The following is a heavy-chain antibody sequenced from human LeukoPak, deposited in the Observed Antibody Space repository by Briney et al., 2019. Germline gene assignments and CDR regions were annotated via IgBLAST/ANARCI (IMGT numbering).Heavy chain of an antibody. D-gene: IGHD3-9*01. V-gene: IGHV3-48*01. Sequence: GGSLRLSCAASGFTFSSYSMNWVRQAPGKGLEWVSYISSSSSTIYYADSVKGRFTISRDNAKNSLYLQMNSLRAEDTAVYYCAREGLRYFDWLLYKGGYYFDYWGQGTLVTVSS. CDR3: AREGLRYFDWLLYKGGYYFDY. J-gene: IGHJ4*02. CDR2: ISSSSSTI. CDR1: GFTFSSYS.